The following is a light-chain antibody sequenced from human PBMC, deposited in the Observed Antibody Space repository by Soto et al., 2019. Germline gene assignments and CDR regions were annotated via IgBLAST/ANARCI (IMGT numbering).Light chain of an antibody. CDR2: RDD. J-gene: IGLJ3*02. CDR3: AAWDVSLSAV. V-gene: IGLV1-47*01. Sequence: QSVLTQPPSASGTPGQSVTISCSGSSSNIGSKFVYWYQQLPGTAPKLPIYRDDQRPSGVPDRFSGSKSGTSASLAISGLRSEDEGDYYCAAWDVSLSAVFGGGTQLTVL. CDR1: SSNIGSKF.